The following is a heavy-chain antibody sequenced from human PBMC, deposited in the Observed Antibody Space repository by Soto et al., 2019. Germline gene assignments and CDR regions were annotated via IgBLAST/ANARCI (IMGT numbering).Heavy chain of an antibody. V-gene: IGHV3-64D*08. D-gene: IGHD3-10*01. Sequence: PGGSLRLSCSASGFTFSSYAMHWVLQAPWKGLEYVSGISSNGDSTDYADSVKGRFTISRDNSENTLYLQMSSLRAEDTAVYYCVRYYGSGSYYSRDYYYGMDVWGQGTTVTVSS. J-gene: IGHJ6*02. CDR3: VRYYGSGSYYSRDYYYGMDV. CDR1: GFTFSSYA. CDR2: ISSNGDST.